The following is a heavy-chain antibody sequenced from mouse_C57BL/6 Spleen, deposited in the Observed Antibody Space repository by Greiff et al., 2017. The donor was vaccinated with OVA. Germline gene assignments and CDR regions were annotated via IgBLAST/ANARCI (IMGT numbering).Heavy chain of an antibody. Sequence: EVQLQQSGPELVKPGASVKISCKASGYTFTDYYMNWVKQSHGKSLEWIGYINPNNGGTSYNQKFKGKATLTVDKSSSTAYMELRSLTSEDSAVYYCARQDLYYFDYWGKGTTLTVSS. CDR3: ARQDLYYFDY. J-gene: IGHJ2*01. CDR1: GYTFTDYY. CDR2: INPNNGGT. V-gene: IGHV1-26*01.